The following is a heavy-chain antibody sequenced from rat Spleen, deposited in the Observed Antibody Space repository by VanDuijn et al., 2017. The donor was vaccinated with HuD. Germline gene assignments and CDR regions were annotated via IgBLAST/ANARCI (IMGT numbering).Heavy chain of an antibody. CDR1: GFSLTSKG. CDR3: AREYNSGYFDY. D-gene: IGHD4-3*01. CDR2: IWSGGST. J-gene: IGHJ2*01. V-gene: IGHV2-4*01. Sequence: QVQLKESGPGLVQPSQTLSLTCTVSGFSLTSKGVCWVRQPPGKGLEWMGAIWSGGSTDKNSTLKSRLNISRDTSKRQVFLKMNSLQIEDIATYHCAREYNSGYFDYWGQGVMVIVSS.